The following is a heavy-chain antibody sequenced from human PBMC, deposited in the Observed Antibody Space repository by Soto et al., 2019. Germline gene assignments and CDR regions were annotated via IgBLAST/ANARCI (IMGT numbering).Heavy chain of an antibody. V-gene: IGHV7-4-1*01. CDR3: ATTLRYFDLTSMDV. Sequence: VASVKVSCKASGYTFTSYAMNWVRQAPGQGLEWMGWINTNTGNPTYAQGFTGRFVFSLDTSVSTAYLQICSLKAEDTAVYYCATTLRYFDLTSMDVWGQGTTVTVSS. J-gene: IGHJ6*02. CDR1: GYTFTSYA. D-gene: IGHD3-9*01. CDR2: INTNTGNP.